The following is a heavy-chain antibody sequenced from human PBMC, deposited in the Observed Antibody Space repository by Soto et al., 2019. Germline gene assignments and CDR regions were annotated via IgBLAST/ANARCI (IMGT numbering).Heavy chain of an antibody. Sequence: SETLSLTCTVSGGSISSYYWSWIRQPPGKGLEWIGYIYYSGSTNYNPSLKSRVTISVDTSKNQFSLKLSSVTAADTAGYYCARAYGYNGASFDYWGQGTLVTVSS. CDR2: IYYSGST. D-gene: IGHD5-18*01. CDR1: GGSISSYY. J-gene: IGHJ4*02. CDR3: ARAYGYNGASFDY. V-gene: IGHV4-59*12.